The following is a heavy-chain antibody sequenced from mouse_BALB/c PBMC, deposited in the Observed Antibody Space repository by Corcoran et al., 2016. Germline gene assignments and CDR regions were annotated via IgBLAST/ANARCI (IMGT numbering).Heavy chain of an antibody. D-gene: IGHD2-1*01. CDR2: INPYNDGT. Sequence: EVQLQQSGPELVKPGASVKMSCKASGYTFTSYVMQWVKQKPGQGLEWIGYINPYNDGTKYNEKFKGKATLTSDKSSSTAYMELSSLTSEDSAVYYCARGYGNYGYYAMDYWGQGTSVTVSS. CDR3: ARGYGNYGYYAMDY. V-gene: IGHV1S136*01. CDR1: GYTFTSYV. J-gene: IGHJ4*01.